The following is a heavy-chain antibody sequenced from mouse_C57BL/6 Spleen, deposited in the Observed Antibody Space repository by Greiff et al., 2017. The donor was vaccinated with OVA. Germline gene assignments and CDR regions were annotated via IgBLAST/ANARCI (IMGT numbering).Heavy chain of an antibody. D-gene: IGHD1-1*01. J-gene: IGHJ2*01. CDR3: AREESSQYYFDY. CDR2: IYPRSGNT. CDR1: GYTFTSYG. V-gene: IGHV1-81*01. Sequence: QVHVKQSGAELARPGASVKLSCTASGYTFTSYGISWVKQRTGQGLEWIGEIYPRSGNTYYNEKFKGKATLTADKSSSTAYMELRSLTSEDSAVYFCAREESSQYYFDYWGQGTTLTVSS.